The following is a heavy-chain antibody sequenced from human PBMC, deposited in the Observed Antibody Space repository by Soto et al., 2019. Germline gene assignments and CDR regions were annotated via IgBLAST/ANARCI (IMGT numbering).Heavy chain of an antibody. CDR3: ASAAMFRNWFDP. CDR2: IYYSGST. D-gene: IGHD2-2*01. Sequence: SETLSLTCTVSGGSISSGGYYWSWIRQHPGKGLEWIGYIYYSGSTYYNPSLKSRVTISVGTSKNQFSLKLSSVTAADTAVYYCASAAMFRNWFDPWGQGTLVTVSS. V-gene: IGHV4-31*03. J-gene: IGHJ5*02. CDR1: GGSISSGGYY.